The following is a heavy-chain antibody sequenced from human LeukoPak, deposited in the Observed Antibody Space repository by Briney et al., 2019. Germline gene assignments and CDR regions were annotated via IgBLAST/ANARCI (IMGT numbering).Heavy chain of an antibody. CDR2: INPSGGST. Sequence: ASVKVSCKASGYTFTSYYMHWVRQAPGKGLEWMGLINPSGGSTSYVQKFQGRVTMTRDTSTSTVYMELSSLRSEDTAVYYCARSEGYYGSGSYYWFDPWGQGTLVTVSS. CDR1: GYTFTSYY. V-gene: IGHV1-46*01. CDR3: ARSEGYYGSGSYYWFDP. J-gene: IGHJ5*02. D-gene: IGHD3-10*01.